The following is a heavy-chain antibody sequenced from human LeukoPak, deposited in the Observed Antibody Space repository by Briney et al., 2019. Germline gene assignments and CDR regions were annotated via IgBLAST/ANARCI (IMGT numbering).Heavy chain of an antibody. CDR1: GFTFDDYG. V-gene: IGHV3-20*01. CDR2: INWNGGSA. D-gene: IGHD5-18*01. CDR3: ARDLTRGYSYGKSGY. Sequence: PGGSLRLSCAASGFTFDDYGMSWVRQAPGKGLEWVSGINWNGGSAGYAGSVKGRFTISRDNAKNSLYLQMNSLRAEDTALYHCARDLTRGYSYGKSGYWGQGTLVTVSS. J-gene: IGHJ4*02.